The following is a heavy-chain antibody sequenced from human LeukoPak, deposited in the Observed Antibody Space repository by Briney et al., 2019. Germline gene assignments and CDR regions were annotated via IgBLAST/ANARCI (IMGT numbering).Heavy chain of an antibody. V-gene: IGHV4-59*08. CDR1: GGSISSYY. CDR3: ARQGSSGWSPFDY. J-gene: IGHJ4*02. Sequence: PSETLSLTCTVSGGSISSYYWSWIRQPPGKGLEWIGYIYYNGSTNYNPSLKSRVTISVDTSKNQFSLKLSSVTAADTAVYYCARQGSSGWSPFDYWGQGTLVTVSS. CDR2: IYYNGST. D-gene: IGHD6-19*01.